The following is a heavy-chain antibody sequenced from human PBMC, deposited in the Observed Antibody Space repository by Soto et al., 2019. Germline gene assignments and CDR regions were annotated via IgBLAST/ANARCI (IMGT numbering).Heavy chain of an antibody. CDR1: GGSISSGGYS. V-gene: IGHV4-30-2*01. Sequence: QLQLQESGSGRVKPSQTLSLTCAVSGGSISSGGYSWSWIRQPPGKGLEWIGYIYHSGSTYYNPSLKSRVTISVYRSKNQFSLKLSSVTAADTAVYYCAAGGGLPRYCWGQGTLVTVSS. D-gene: IGHD5-12*01. CDR3: AAGGGLPRYC. J-gene: IGHJ4*02. CDR2: IYHSGST.